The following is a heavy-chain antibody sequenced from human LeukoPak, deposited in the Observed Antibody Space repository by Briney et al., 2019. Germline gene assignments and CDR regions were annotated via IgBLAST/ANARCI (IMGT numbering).Heavy chain of an antibody. Sequence: SETLSLTCAVYGGSFSGYYWSWIRQPPGKGLEWIGEINHSGSTNYNPSLKSRVTISVDTSKNQFSLKLSSVTAADTAVYYCATLPTKHCSGGSCYPNPGHWGQGTLVTVSS. J-gene: IGHJ4*02. CDR3: ATLPTKHCSGGSCYPNPGH. V-gene: IGHV4-34*01. CDR2: INHSGST. CDR1: GGSFSGYY. D-gene: IGHD2-15*01.